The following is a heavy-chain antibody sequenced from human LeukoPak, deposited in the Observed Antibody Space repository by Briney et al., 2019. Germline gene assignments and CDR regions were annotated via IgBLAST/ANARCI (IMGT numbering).Heavy chain of an antibody. V-gene: IGHV3-30*18. J-gene: IGHJ4*02. CDR1: GFTFSSYG. D-gene: IGHD3-10*01. CDR2: ISYDGSNK. Sequence: GGSLRLSCAASGFTFSSYGMHWVRQAPGKGLEWVAVISYDGSNKYYADSVKGRFTISRDNSKNTLYLQMNSLRAEDTAVYYSAKDSMVRGENYFDYWGQGTLVTVSS. CDR3: AKDSMVRGENYFDY.